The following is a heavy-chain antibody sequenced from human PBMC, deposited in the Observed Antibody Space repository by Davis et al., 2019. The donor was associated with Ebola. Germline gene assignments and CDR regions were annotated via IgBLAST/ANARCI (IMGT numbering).Heavy chain of an antibody. CDR2: IYYSGST. CDR3: ARPVGVYYHYFDY. V-gene: IGHV4-39*01. Sequence: SETLSLTCTVSGGSISSRSHYWGWIRQPPGKGLEWIGHIYYSGSTYYNPSLKSRVAMSVDTSKNQFSLKLSSATAADTAVYYCARPVGVYYHYFDYWGQGTLVTVSS. CDR1: GGSISSRSHY. J-gene: IGHJ4*02. D-gene: IGHD1-26*01.